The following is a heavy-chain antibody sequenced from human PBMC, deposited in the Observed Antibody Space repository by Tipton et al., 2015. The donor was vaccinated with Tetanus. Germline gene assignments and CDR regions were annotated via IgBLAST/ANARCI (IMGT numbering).Heavy chain of an antibody. J-gene: IGHJ4*02. CDR2: IDHSGNT. V-gene: IGHV4-59*08. CDR3: ARIYDFWSGYYSDH. CDR1: GGSLSSLL. D-gene: IGHD3-3*01. Sequence: TLSLTCTVSGGSLSSLLWTWTRLSPGKGLEWIGYIDHSGNTNYNPSLRSRVTMSLDTSKNQFSLKLSSVTAADTAVYYCARIYDFWSGYYSDHWGQGTLVTVSS.